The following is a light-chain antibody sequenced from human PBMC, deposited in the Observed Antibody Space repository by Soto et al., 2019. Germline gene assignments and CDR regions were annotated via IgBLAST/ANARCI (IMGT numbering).Light chain of an antibody. CDR1: QSVSSY. Sequence: EIVLTQSPATLSLSPGERATLSCRASQSVSSYLAWYQQKPGQAPRLLIYDASNRATGIPARFSGSGSGTDFTLTIIILEPEDYAVYHCQQRSNWPPYTFGQGTKLEIK. CDR3: QQRSNWPPYT. CDR2: DAS. J-gene: IGKJ2*01. V-gene: IGKV3-11*01.